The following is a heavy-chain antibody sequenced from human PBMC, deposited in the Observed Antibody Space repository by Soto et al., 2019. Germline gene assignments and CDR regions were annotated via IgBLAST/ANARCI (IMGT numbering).Heavy chain of an antibody. CDR1: GGSISSGGYC. CDR3: ARDYGGAWYFEL. D-gene: IGHD3-16*01. V-gene: IGHV4-31*03. Sequence: QVQLQESGPGLVKPSQTLSLTCTVSGGSISSGGYCWSWIRQHPGKGLEWIGYTKYSGRTYYNPFLKSRVTISVDTSKTQFSLKLSSVTAADTAVYYCARDYGGAWYFELWGRGTLVTVSS. J-gene: IGHJ2*01. CDR2: TKYSGRT.